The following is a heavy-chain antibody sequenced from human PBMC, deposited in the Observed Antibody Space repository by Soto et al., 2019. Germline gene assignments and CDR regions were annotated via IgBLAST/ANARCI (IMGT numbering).Heavy chain of an antibody. CDR3: ARDRLDYYGSGSYYNFAY. V-gene: IGHV1-69*06. D-gene: IGHD3-10*01. CDR1: VGTFGSYA. CDR2: IIPIFGTA. Sequence: PVEVSCRASVGTFGSYAISWVRQAPGQGLEWMGGIIPIFGTANYAQKFQGRVTITADKSTSTAYMELSSLRSEDTAVYYCARDRLDYYGSGSYYNFAYWGQGTLVTVSS. J-gene: IGHJ4*02.